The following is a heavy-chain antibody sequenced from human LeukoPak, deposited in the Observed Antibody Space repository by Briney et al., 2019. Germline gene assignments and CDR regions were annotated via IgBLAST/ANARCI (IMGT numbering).Heavy chain of an antibody. CDR2: IYYTGNS. V-gene: IGHV4-39*01. D-gene: IGHD1/OR15-1a*01. CDR1: GGSISSSSPH. Sequence: SETLSLTCTVSGGSISSSSPHWAWIRQPPGKGLEWIASIYYTGNSYYNPSLRSRLTISVDSSTDQFSLRLSSVTAADTAVYYCSREHYSTSDYWGQGILVTVSS. J-gene: IGHJ4*02. CDR3: SREHYSTSDY.